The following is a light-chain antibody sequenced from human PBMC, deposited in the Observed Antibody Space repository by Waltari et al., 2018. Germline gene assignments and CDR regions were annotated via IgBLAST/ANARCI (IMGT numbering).Light chain of an antibody. Sequence: QFVLDQPPSASGTPGQTVTISCFGSPSNYVSWYHQLPGAAPKLVIYRNNQRPSGVPDRLSGSKSGTSASLAISGLRSDDEGIYYCAAWDGSLGGSWVFGGGTRLTVL. CDR1: PSNY. V-gene: IGLV1-47*01. CDR2: RNN. CDR3: AAWDGSLGGSWV. J-gene: IGLJ3*02.